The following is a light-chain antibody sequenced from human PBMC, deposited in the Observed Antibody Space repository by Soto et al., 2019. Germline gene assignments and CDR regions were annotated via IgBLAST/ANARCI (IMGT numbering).Light chain of an antibody. Sequence: EIVLTQSPATLSLSPGERATLSCRASQSVSSYFAWYQQKPGQAPRLLIYDASNRATGIPARFSGSGSGTDFTLTISSLEPEEFAVYYCQQRSNWPPITFGQGTRLEIK. CDR2: DAS. J-gene: IGKJ5*01. CDR3: QQRSNWPPIT. V-gene: IGKV3-11*01. CDR1: QSVSSY.